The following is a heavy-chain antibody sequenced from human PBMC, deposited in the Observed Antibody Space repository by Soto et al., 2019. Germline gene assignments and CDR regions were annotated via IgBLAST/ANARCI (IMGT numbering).Heavy chain of an antibody. J-gene: IGHJ6*03. CDR2: IYHSGST. V-gene: IGHV4-4*02. CDR3: ARVHYDFWSGLPRAYYYYYMDV. Sequence: PSETLSLTCAVSSGSISSSNWWSWVRQPPGKGLEWIGEIYHSGSTNYNPSLKSRVTISVDKSKNQFSLKLSSVTAADTAAYYCARVHYDFWSGLPRAYYYYYMDVWGKGTTVTVSS. CDR1: SGSISSSNW. D-gene: IGHD3-3*01.